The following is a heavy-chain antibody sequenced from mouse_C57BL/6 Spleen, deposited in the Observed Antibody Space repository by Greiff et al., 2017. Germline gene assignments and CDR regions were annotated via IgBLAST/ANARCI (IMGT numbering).Heavy chain of an antibody. D-gene: IGHD1-1*01. CDR3: ARSTVVAQGYFDV. V-gene: IGHV1-61*01. Sequence: QVQLQQPGAELVRPGSSVKLSCKASGYTFTSYWMDWVKQRPGQGLEWIGNIYPSDSETHYNQKFKDKATLTVDKSTSTAYMQLSSLTSEDSAVYYCARSTVVAQGYFDVWGTGTTVPVSS. CDR1: GYTFTSYW. CDR2: IYPSDSET. J-gene: IGHJ1*03.